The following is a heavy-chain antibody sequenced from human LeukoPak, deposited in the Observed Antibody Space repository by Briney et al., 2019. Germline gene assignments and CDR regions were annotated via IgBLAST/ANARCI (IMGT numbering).Heavy chain of an antibody. Sequence: GASVKVSCKASGYTFTSYDINWVRQATGQGLEWMGWMNPNSGNTGYAQKLQGRVTMTTDTSTSTADMELRSLRSDDTAVYYCARDPGNWFDPWGQGTLVTVSS. J-gene: IGHJ5*02. V-gene: IGHV1-8*01. CDR3: ARDPGNWFDP. CDR2: MNPNSGNT. CDR1: GYTFTSYD.